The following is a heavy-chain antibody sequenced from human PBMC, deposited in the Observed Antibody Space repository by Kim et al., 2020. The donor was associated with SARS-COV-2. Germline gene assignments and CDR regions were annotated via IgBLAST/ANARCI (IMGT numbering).Heavy chain of an antibody. CDR2: K. D-gene: IGHD6-13*01. V-gene: IGHV3-33*06. J-gene: IGHJ4*02. Sequence: KYYGDDVKGRFTIARDNSKNTLYLQMNSLRAEDTAVYYCAKGIVAAGVDYWGQGTLVTVSS. CDR3: AKGIVAAGVDY.